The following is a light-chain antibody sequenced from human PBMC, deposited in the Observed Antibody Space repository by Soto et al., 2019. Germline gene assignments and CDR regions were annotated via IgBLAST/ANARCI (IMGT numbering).Light chain of an antibody. CDR2: GNS. Sequence: QSVLTQPPSVSGAPGPRVTVSCTGSSSNIGAGYDVHWYQQLPGTAPKLLIYGNSNRPSGVPDRVSGSRSGTSASLAITGLQAEDEADYYCQSYDSSLSGSGVFGGGTKLTVL. CDR1: SSNIGAGYD. V-gene: IGLV1-40*01. J-gene: IGLJ2*01. CDR3: QSYDSSLSGSGV.